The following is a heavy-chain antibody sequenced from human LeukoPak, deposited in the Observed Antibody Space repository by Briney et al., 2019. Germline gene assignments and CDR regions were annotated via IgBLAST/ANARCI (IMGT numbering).Heavy chain of an antibody. D-gene: IGHD3-9*01. Sequence: GGSLRLSCSASGFTFSSYAMHWVRQAPGKGLEYVSAISSNGGSTYYADSVKGRFTISRDNSKNTLYLQMSSLRAEDTAVYYCVKGRGILTGYWSVFDYGGQGTLVTVSS. CDR3: VKGRGILTGYWSVFDY. J-gene: IGHJ4*02. V-gene: IGHV3-64D*06. CDR2: ISSNGGST. CDR1: GFTFSSYA.